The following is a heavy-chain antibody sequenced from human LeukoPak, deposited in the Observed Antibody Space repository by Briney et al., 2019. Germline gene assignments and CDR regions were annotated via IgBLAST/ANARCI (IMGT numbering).Heavy chain of an antibody. Sequence: GGSLRLSCAASGFTVSSNYMSWVRQAPGKGLEWVSVIYSAGSTFYADSVKGRFTISRDNSKNMVHLQMNSLRAEDTAVYYCATADSGSYYSGFDYWGQGTLVTVSS. CDR1: GFTVSSNY. V-gene: IGHV3-66*01. CDR2: IYSAGST. J-gene: IGHJ4*02. D-gene: IGHD1-26*01. CDR3: ATADSGSYYSGFDY.